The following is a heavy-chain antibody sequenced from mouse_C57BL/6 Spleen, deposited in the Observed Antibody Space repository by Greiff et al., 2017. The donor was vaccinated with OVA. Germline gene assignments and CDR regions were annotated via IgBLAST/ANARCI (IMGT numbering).Heavy chain of an antibody. Sequence: VQLKESGPELVKPGASVKISCKASGYSFTDYNMNWVKQSNGKSLEWIGVLNPNYGTTSYNQKFKGKATLTVDKSSSTAYMQLNSLTSEDSAVYYCARSDYGSSYDYAMDYWGQGTSVTVSS. J-gene: IGHJ4*01. D-gene: IGHD1-1*01. CDR1: GYSFTDYN. CDR2: LNPNYGTT. CDR3: ARSDYGSSYDYAMDY. V-gene: IGHV1-39*01.